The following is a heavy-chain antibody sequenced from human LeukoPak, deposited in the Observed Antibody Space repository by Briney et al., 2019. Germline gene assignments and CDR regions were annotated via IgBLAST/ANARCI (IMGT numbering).Heavy chain of an antibody. J-gene: IGHJ4*02. CDR2: IYTSGST. V-gene: IGHV4-4*09. D-gene: IGHD3-3*01. Sequence: SETLSLTRTVSGGSISSYYWSWIRQPPGKGLEWIGYIYTSGSTNYNPSLKSRVTISVDTSKNQFSLKLSSVTAADTAVYYCARHHDYDFWSGYSYFDYWGQGTLVTVSS. CDR3: ARHHDYDFWSGYSYFDY. CDR1: GGSISSYY.